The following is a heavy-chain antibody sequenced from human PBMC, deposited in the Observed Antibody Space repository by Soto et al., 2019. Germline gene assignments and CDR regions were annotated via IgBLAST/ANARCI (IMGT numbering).Heavy chain of an antibody. CDR1: GGSFSGYY. D-gene: IGHD3-9*01. J-gene: IGHJ6*03. CDR3: ARGRYFDWLWYYYYMDV. V-gene: IGHV4-34*01. Sequence: QVQLQQWGAGLLKPSETLSLTCAVYGGSFSGYYWSWIRQPPGKGLEWIGEINHSGSTNYNPSLKSRVTISVDTSKTQFSLKLSSVTAADTAVYYCARGRYFDWLWYYYYMDVWGKGTTVTVSS. CDR2: INHSGST.